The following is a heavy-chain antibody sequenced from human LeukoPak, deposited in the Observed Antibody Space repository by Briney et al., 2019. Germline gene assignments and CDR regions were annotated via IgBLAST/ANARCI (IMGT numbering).Heavy chain of an antibody. D-gene: IGHD3-3*01. CDR1: GVSISSYY. CDR2: IYYSGST. V-gene: IGHV4-59*01. Sequence: SETLSLTCTVSGVSISSYYWSWLRQPPGKGLEWFGYIYYSGSTNYNPSLKSRVTISVDTSKNQFSLKLSSVTAAHTAVYYCAREGYDFWSGHLPLDVWGQGTTVTVSS. CDR3: AREGYDFWSGHLPLDV. J-gene: IGHJ6*02.